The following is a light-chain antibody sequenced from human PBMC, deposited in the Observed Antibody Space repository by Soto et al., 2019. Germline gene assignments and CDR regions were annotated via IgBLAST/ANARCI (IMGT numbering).Light chain of an antibody. CDR2: DVS. Sequence: QSVLTQPASVSGSPGQSITISCTGISSDVRGYSYVSWYQHHPGKAPKLMIYDVSNRPSGVSNRFSGSRSGNTASLTISGLQTEDEADYYCSSHTGSSPSVGFGGGTQLTVL. CDR3: SSHTGSSPSVG. J-gene: IGLJ2*01. V-gene: IGLV2-14*03. CDR1: SSDVRGYSY.